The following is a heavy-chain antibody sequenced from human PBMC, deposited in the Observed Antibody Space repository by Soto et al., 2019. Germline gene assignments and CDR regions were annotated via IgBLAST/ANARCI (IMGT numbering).Heavy chain of an antibody. V-gene: IGHV4-59*01. CDR3: ARGKVAMNILSD. Sequence: QVQLQESGPGLVKPSETLSLTCTVSGASISSDYWSWIRQPPGKGLEWIGFNHYSGNSNYNPSLRSRVTISVDTSTNQVYLRLTSVTAADTAIYYCARGKVAMNILSDWGQGILVTVYS. CDR2: NHYSGNS. CDR1: GASISSDY. D-gene: IGHD3-9*01. J-gene: IGHJ4*02.